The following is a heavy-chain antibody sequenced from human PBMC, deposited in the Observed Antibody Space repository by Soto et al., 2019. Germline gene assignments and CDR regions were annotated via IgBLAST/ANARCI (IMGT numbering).Heavy chain of an antibody. V-gene: IGHV3-30-3*01. Sequence: QVQLVESGGGVVQPGRSLRLSCAASGFTFSHYAMHWVRQAPGKGLEWVAVISYDGSNKYYADSVKGRFTISRDNSKNTLYMQMNSLRADDTAVYCCARENYEENYFDHWGQGTLVTVSS. J-gene: IGHJ4*02. CDR1: GFTFSHYA. CDR2: ISYDGSNK. D-gene: IGHD1-7*01. CDR3: ARENYEENYFDH.